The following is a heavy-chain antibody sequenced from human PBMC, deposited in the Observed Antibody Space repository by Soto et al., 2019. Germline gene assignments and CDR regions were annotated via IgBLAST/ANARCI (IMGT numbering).Heavy chain of an antibody. CDR2: IYHSGTT. Sequence: ETLSLTCDVTGYSISSGYYWGWIRQPPGKGLEWIGSIYHSGTTKYNPSLKSRVTISLDTSKNQFSLKLSSVTAADTAVYYCARSPSRPDIVVLPTAPDYWGQGALVTV. D-gene: IGHD2-2*01. J-gene: IGHJ4*02. CDR3: ARSPSRPDIVVLPTAPDY. CDR1: GYSISSGYY. V-gene: IGHV4-38-2*01.